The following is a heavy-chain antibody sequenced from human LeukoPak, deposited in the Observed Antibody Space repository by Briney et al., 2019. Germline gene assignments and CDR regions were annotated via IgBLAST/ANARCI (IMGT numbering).Heavy chain of an antibody. Sequence: RTGGSLRLSCAASEFTFSSYTMNWVRQAPGKGLEWVSSISSSSSYIYYADSVKGRFTISRDNAKNSLYLQLNSLRAEDTAVYYCARDTYGSGSYYNAPLDYWGQGTLVTVSS. CDR3: ARDTYGSGSYYNAPLDY. V-gene: IGHV3-21*01. J-gene: IGHJ4*02. CDR1: EFTFSSYT. CDR2: ISSSSSYI. D-gene: IGHD3-10*01.